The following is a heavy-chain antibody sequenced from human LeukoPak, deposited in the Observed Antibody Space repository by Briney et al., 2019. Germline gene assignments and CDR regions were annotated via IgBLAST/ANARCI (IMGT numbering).Heavy chain of an antibody. J-gene: IGHJ4*02. CDR3: ARDSSGLDY. V-gene: IGHV4-38-2*02. D-gene: IGHD6-19*01. CDR2: IYHSGST. Sequence: SETLSLTCTVSGYSISGGYYWGWIRQPPGKGLEWIGSIYHSGSTYYSPSLKSRVTISLDTSKNQFSLKLSSVTAADTAVYYCARDSSGLDYWGQGTLVTVSS. CDR1: GYSISGGYY.